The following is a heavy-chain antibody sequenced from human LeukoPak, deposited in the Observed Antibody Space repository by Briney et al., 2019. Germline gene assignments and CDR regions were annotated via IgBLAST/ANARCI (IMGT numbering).Heavy chain of an antibody. D-gene: IGHD3-10*01. Sequence: AGGSLRLSXAASGFTFSSYAMSWVRQAPGKGLEWVSGIRGSGGRTYYADSVKGRVTISRDNSKNTLYLQMNSLRAEDTAVYYCAKDLDDSGIDPVFDYWGQGTLVTVSS. J-gene: IGHJ4*02. CDR1: GFTFSSYA. V-gene: IGHV3-23*01. CDR3: AKDLDDSGIDPVFDY. CDR2: IRGSGGRT.